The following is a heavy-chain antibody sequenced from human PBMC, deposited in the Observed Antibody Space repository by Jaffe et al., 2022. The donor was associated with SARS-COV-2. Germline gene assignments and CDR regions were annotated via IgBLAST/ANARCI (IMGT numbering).Heavy chain of an antibody. CDR3: ARGGQWIQSPVDY. CDR1: GYMFVSYY. J-gene: IGHJ4*02. CDR2: INPSGGST. D-gene: IGHD5-18*01. Sequence: QVQLAQSGAEVKKPGASVRVSCKASGYMFVSYYIHWVRQGPGQGLEWMGVINPSGGSTDLAQSFRGRVTMISDTSTGTVYMDLSGLTFEDTAVYFCARGGQWIQSPVDYWGQGTLVTVSS. V-gene: IGHV1-46*01.